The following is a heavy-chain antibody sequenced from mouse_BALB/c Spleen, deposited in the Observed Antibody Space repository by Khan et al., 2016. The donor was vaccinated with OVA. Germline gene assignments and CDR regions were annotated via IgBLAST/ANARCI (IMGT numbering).Heavy chain of an antibody. J-gene: IGHJ2*01. CDR2: ISYSGST. CDR3: ARTASIKY. CDR1: GYSITSGYG. V-gene: IGHV3-2*02. Sequence: EVQLQESGPGLVKPSQSLSLTCTVTGYSITSGYGWNWIRQFPGNKLEWVGFISYSGSTNYNPYLKSQITITRDTSKNPFFLQLNSVTTEDKATYYCARTASIKYWGQGTTLTVSS. D-gene: IGHD1-2*01.